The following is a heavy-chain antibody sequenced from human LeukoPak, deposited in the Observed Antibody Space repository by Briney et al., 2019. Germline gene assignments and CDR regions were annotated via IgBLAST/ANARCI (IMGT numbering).Heavy chain of an antibody. CDR1: GYTFTSYY. V-gene: IGHV1-18*04. CDR3: AAGGVRGVIIGSHYDY. Sequence: ASVKVSCKASGYTFTSYYMHWVRQAPGQGLEWMGWISAYNGNTNYAQKLQGRVTMTTDTSTSTAYMELRSLGSDDTAVYYCAAGGVRGVIIGSHYDYWGQGTLVTVSS. D-gene: IGHD3-10*01. CDR2: ISAYNGNT. J-gene: IGHJ4*02.